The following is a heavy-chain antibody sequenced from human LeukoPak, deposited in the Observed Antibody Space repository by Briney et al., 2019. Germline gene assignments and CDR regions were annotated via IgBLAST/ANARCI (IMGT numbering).Heavy chain of an antibody. Sequence: ASVKVSCKASGYTFTSYGISWVRQAPGQGLEWMGWISAYNGNTNYAQKLQGRVTMTTDTSTSTAYMELRSLRSDDTAVYYCAGGPQTTVTTPYYYYGMDVWGQGTTVTVSS. J-gene: IGHJ6*02. CDR1: GYTFTSYG. CDR2: ISAYNGNT. D-gene: IGHD4-11*01. CDR3: AGGPQTTVTTPYYYYGMDV. V-gene: IGHV1-18*01.